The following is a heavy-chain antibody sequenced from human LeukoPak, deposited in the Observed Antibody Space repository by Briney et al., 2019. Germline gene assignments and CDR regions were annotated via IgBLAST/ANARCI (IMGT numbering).Heavy chain of an antibody. D-gene: IGHD3-3*01. CDR3: ARGPRITIFGVVQIEGKGASDI. J-gene: IGHJ3*02. V-gene: IGHV4-34*01. CDR2: INHSGST. Sequence: TLSLTCAVYGGSFSGYYWSWIRQPPGKGLEWIGEINHSGSTNYNPSLKSRVTISVDTSKNQFSLKLSSVTAADTAVYYCARGPRITIFGVVQIEGKGASDIWGQGTMVTVSS. CDR1: GGSFSGYY.